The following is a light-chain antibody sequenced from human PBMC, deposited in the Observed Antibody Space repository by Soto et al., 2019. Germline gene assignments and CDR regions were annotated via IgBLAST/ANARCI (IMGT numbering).Light chain of an antibody. V-gene: IGKV1-39*01. CDR3: QQSYSTPRN. CDR1: QSISSY. CDR2: AAS. Sequence: DIQMTQSPSSLSASVGDRVTITCRASQSISSYLNWYQQKPGKAPKLLIYAASSLQSGVPSRFSGSGPGTDFTLTISSLQPEDFATYYCQQSYSTPRNFGQGTRLEIK. J-gene: IGKJ5*01.